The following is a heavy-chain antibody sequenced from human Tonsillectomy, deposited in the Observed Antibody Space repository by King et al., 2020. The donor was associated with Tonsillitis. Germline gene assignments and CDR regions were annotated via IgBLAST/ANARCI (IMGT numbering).Heavy chain of an antibody. CDR2: MNHSGST. J-gene: IGHJ6*02. D-gene: IGHD3-10*01. V-gene: IGHV4-34*01. CDR1: GGSFSDFY. Sequence: VQLQQWGAGLLKPSETLSLTCAVYGGSFSDFYWNWIRQPPGKGLEWIGEMNHSGSTNYNPSLKSRVTISVGTSKNQFSLKLSSVTAADTAVYYCARRGPGGRIYYYYGMDVWGQGTTVTVSS. CDR3: ARRGPGGRIYYYYGMDV.